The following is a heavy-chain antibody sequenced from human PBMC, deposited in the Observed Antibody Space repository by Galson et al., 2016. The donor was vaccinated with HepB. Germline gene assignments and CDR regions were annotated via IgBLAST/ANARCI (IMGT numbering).Heavy chain of an antibody. Sequence: SVKVSCKASGYTFSNYGVPWVRRAPGQGLEWMGWISAYNGDTNYAQRLQGRLTMTTDTSTSTAYMEMRSLTSDDTAVYYCVRGSSRVRTDFWGQGTLVTVSS. CDR1: GYTFSNYG. CDR2: ISAYNGDT. D-gene: IGHD3-10*01. V-gene: IGHV1-18*01. CDR3: VRGSSRVRTDF. J-gene: IGHJ4*02.